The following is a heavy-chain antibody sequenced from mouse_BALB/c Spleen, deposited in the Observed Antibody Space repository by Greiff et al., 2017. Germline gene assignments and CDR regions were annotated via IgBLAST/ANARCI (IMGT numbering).Heavy chain of an antibody. CDR3: ARHYTMDY. CDR2: IRNKANGYTT. J-gene: IGHJ4*01. V-gene: IGHV7-3*02. CDR1: GFTFTDYY. Sequence: EVQRVESGGGLVQPGGSLRLSCATSGFTFTDYYMSWVRQPPGKALEWLGFIRNKANGYTTEYSASVKGRFTISRDNSQSILYLQMNTLRAEDSATYYCARHYTMDYWGQGTSVTVSS. D-gene: IGHD1-1*01.